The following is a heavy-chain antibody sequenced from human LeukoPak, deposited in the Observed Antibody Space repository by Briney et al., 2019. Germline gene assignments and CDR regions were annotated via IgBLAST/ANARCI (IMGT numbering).Heavy chain of an antibody. CDR2: INPSGGST. V-gene: IGHV1-46*01. CDR3: ARIHDSSGYYYNFDY. Sequence: ASVKDSRMASRYTFTSYYMHWVRQAPGQGREWMGIINPSGGSTSYAQKFQGRVTMTRDTSTSTVYMELSSLRSEDTAVYYCARIHDSSGYYYNFDYWGQGTLVTVSS. CDR1: RYTFTSYY. J-gene: IGHJ4*02. D-gene: IGHD3-22*01.